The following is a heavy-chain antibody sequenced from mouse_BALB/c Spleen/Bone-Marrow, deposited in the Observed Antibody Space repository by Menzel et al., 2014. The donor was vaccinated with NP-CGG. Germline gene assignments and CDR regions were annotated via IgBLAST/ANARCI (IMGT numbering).Heavy chain of an antibody. Sequence: VQLQQSGAELMKPGASVKISCKATGYTFSSYWIDWVKQRPGHGLEWIGEILPGSGSTNYNEKFKGKATFTADTSSNTAYMQLSSLTSEDSAVYYCARRGGWLGYFDVWGPGTTVTVSS. CDR1: GYTFSSYW. CDR3: ARRGGWLGYFDV. V-gene: IGHV1-9*01. D-gene: IGHD2-3*01. J-gene: IGHJ1*01. CDR2: ILPGSGST.